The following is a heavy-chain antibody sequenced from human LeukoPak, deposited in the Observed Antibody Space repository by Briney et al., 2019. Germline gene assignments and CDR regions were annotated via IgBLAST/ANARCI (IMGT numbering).Heavy chain of an antibody. CDR1: GGSISSYY. CDR2: IYYSGST. Sequence: KPSETLSLTCTVSGGSISSYYWSWIRQPPGKGLEWIGYIYYSGSTNYNPSLKSRVTISVDTSKNQFSLKLSSVTAADTAVYYCARQHLGYCSGGSCYSDYWGQGTLVTVSS. CDR3: ARQHLGYCSGGSCYSDY. V-gene: IGHV4-59*08. J-gene: IGHJ4*02. D-gene: IGHD2-15*01.